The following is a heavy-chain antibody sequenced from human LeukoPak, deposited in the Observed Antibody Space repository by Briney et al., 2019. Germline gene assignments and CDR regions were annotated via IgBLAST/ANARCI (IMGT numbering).Heavy chain of an antibody. V-gene: IGHV3-7*02. CDR3: AKCGSGSNFDC. Sequence: GGALRHSCSASGFTFRCYLMSWVRQTPAKGLEWVAHLNQDGSERYYVDSLKDRFTISRENAKHSLYLQMNSLRAEDTAVYYCAKCGSGSNFDCWGQGILVTVSS. CDR1: GFTFRCYL. J-gene: IGHJ4*02. D-gene: IGHD3-10*01. CDR2: LNQDGSER.